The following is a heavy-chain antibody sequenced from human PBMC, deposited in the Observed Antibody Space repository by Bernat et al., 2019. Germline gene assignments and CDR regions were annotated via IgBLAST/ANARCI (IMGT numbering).Heavy chain of an antibody. CDR3: AREICYYDAFDI. CDR1: GFTFSSYE. Sequence: EVQLVESGGGLVQPGGSLRLSCAASGFTFSSYEMNWVRQAPGKGLEWISYISSSGSTIYYADSVKGRFTTSRDNAKNSLYLQMNSLRAADTAVYYCAREICYYDAFDIWGQGTMVTVSS. J-gene: IGHJ3*02. CDR2: ISSSGSTI. V-gene: IGHV3-48*03. D-gene: IGHD3-10*01.